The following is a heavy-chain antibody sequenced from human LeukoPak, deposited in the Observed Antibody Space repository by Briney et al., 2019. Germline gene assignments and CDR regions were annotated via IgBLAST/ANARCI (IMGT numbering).Heavy chain of an antibody. CDR3: ARGGGYASPIGY. Sequence: SETLSLTCTLSGGSISTYYWNWIRQPPGKGLEWIGYIYHSGSTNYNPSLKSRVTISVDTSKNQFSLKLSSVTAADTAVYCCARGGGYASPIGYWGQGALVTVSS. D-gene: IGHD5-12*01. V-gene: IGHV4-59*01. J-gene: IGHJ4*02. CDR1: GGSISTYY. CDR2: IYHSGST.